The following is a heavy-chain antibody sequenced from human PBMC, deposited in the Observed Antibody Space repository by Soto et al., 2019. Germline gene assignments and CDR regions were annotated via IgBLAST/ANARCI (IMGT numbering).Heavy chain of an antibody. CDR1: GFTFSKHW. CDR2: IKTDGSFT. Sequence: EVQLVESGGGLVQSGGSLRLSCADSGFTFSKHWMHWVRQAPGKGLVWVSHIKTDGSFTRDADSVKGRFTISRDNARNTLYLQMNSLRAEATAVYYCARDNNWSLDYWGQGTLVTVPS. J-gene: IGHJ4*02. CDR3: ARDNNWSLDY. V-gene: IGHV3-74*01. D-gene: IGHD1-1*01.